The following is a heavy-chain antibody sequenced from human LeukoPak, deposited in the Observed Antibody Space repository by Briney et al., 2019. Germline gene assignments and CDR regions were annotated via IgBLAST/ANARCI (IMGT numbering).Heavy chain of an antibody. Sequence: SETLSLTCTVSGGSITNYYWSWIRQPPGKGLEWIGYIYYSGSTNYNPSLKSRVTIPVDTSKNQFSLKLISVTAADTAVYYCARGALSLDYWGHGTLVPVSS. CDR3: ARGALSLDY. V-gene: IGHV4-59*01. CDR2: IYYSGST. CDR1: GGSITNYY. J-gene: IGHJ4*01.